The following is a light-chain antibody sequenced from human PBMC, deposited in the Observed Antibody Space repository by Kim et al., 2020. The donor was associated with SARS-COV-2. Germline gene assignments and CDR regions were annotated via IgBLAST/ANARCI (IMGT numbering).Light chain of an antibody. CDR2: KDN. CDR1: VLAKRY. CDR3: YSAADNNWV. J-gene: IGLJ3*02. V-gene: IGLV3-27*01. Sequence: SYELTHPSSVSVSPGQTARITCSGDVLAKRYVRWFQQKPGQAPVLVIYKDNKRPSGIPERFSGSSSGTTVTLTISGAQVEDEADYYCYSAADNNWVFGGGTKMTVL.